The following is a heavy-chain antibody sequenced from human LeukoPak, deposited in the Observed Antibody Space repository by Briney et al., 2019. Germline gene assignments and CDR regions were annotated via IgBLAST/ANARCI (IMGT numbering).Heavy chain of an antibody. Sequence: ASVKVSCKASGYTFTGYYMHWVRPAPGQGLEWMGWINPNSGGTNYAQKFQGRVTMTRDTSISTAYMELSRLRSDDTAVYYCARPKNSGWYVFDYWGQGTLVTVSS. CDR3: ARPKNSGWYVFDY. CDR2: INPNSGGT. V-gene: IGHV1-2*02. J-gene: IGHJ4*02. D-gene: IGHD6-19*01. CDR1: GYTFTGYY.